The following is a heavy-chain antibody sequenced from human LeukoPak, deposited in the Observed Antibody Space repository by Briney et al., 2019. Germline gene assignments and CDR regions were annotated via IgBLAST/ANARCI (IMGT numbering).Heavy chain of an antibody. D-gene: IGHD6-13*01. J-gene: IGHJ4*02. CDR1: GFTFSDYY. V-gene: IGHV3-11*03. CDR2: ISSSSSYT. Sequence: GGSLRLSCAASGFTFSDYYMSWIRQAPGKGLEWVSYISSSSSYTNYADSVKGRFTISRDNAKNSLYLQMNSLRAEDTAVYYCASGYSSSWYRIDYWGQGTLVTVPS. CDR3: ASGYSSSWYRIDY.